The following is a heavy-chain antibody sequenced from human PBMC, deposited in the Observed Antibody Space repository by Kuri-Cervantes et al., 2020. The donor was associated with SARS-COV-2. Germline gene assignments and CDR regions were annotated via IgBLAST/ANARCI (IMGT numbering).Heavy chain of an antibody. Sequence: SETLSLTCTVSGGSISSSSYYWGWIRQPPGKGLEWIGSIYHSGSTYFNPSLKSRATMSVDTSKNQFSLKLRSVTAADTAVYYCARRLGSTGAYYFAYWGQGTLVTVSS. CDR2: IYHSGST. CDR1: GGSISSSSYY. CDR3: ARRLGSTGAYYFAY. D-gene: IGHD1-1*01. V-gene: IGHV4-39*07. J-gene: IGHJ4*02.